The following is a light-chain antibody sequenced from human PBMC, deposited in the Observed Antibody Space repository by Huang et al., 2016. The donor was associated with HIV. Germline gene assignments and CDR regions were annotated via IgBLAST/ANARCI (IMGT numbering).Light chain of an antibody. CDR2: AAS. J-gene: IGKJ3*01. Sequence: DIQMTQSPSSLSASIGDRVTITCRASQDIGNYLAWFQQKPGQAPKSLIYAASSLHSGVPSNFSGSGSGTEFTLTISSLQPEDFATYYCQQYDSFPRTFGPGTKVDLK. CDR3: QQYDSFPRT. CDR1: QDIGNY. V-gene: IGKV1-16*02.